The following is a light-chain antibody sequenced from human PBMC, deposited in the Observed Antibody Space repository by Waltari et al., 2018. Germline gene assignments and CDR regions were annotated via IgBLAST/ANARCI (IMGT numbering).Light chain of an antibody. V-gene: IGLV1-51*01. J-gene: IGLJ3*02. Sequence: QSVLTQPPSVSAAPGQKVTISCSGSSANIENNYVSLYHHLPGTAPKVLIYANNKRPSGIPDRFSGSKSGASATLGISGLQTGDEADYYCGTWDSSLSAWVFGGGTKLTVL. CDR1: SANIENNY. CDR3: GTWDSSLSAWV. CDR2: ANN.